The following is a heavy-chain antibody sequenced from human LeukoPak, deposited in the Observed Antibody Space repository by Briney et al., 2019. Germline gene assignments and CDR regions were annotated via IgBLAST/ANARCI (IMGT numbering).Heavy chain of an antibody. CDR2: IIPIFGTA. D-gene: IGHD5-18*01. Sequence: GASVTVSFKASGGTFIIYAISWVRQAPGQGVEWMGGIIPIFGTANYAQKFQGRVTITADESTSTAYMELSSLRSEDTAVYYCARRTAMDSYFDYWGQGTLVTVSS. J-gene: IGHJ4*02. CDR3: ARRTAMDSYFDY. CDR1: GGTFIIYA. V-gene: IGHV1-69*13.